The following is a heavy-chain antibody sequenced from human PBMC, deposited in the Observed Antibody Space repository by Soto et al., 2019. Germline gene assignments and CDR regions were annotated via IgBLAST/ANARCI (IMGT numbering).Heavy chain of an antibody. J-gene: IGHJ4*02. CDR2: ISGSGGYR. V-gene: IGHV3-23*01. Sequence: EVQLLESGGGLVQPGGSLRVSCAASGFIFSNYDMTWVRQAPGKGLEGVSGISGSGGYRYYLDSVKGRFTISRDNSKNTLSLQMNSLRVEDTAVYYCARVSRGRLAVAGNFDYWGQGTLVTISS. CDR1: GFIFSNYD. D-gene: IGHD6-19*01. CDR3: ARVSRGRLAVAGNFDY.